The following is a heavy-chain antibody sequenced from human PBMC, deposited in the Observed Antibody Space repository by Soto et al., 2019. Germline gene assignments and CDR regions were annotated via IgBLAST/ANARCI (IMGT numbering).Heavy chain of an antibody. CDR1: GFNFKNAW. J-gene: IGHJ4*02. CDR3: AAMKTY. CDR2: LKSETDGGTT. D-gene: IGHD3-16*01. Sequence: EVQQVESGGGLVKPGGSLRLSCAASGFNFKNAWMNWFRQAPVKGLEWVGRLKSETDGGTTDYAAPVKGRFTISRDDSKSTLFLPMNSLKTEDTGVYYCAAMKTYWGEGTPVTVSS. V-gene: IGHV3-15*07.